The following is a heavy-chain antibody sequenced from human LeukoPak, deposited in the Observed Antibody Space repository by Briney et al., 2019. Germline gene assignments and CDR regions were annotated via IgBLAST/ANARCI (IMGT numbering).Heavy chain of an antibody. D-gene: IGHD4-23*01. CDR1: GFTFSKYA. CDR2: ILYDGSNK. J-gene: IGHJ5*02. Sequence: PGVSLRLSCAASGFTFSKYAMHWLRQAPGKGLEWVVVILYDGSNKYYADSVKGRFTISRDNSKNTLYLQMNSLRAEDTAVYYCTRESGNSVFGVSLSWGQGTLVTVSS. V-gene: IGHV3-30-3*01. CDR3: TRESGNSVFGVSLS.